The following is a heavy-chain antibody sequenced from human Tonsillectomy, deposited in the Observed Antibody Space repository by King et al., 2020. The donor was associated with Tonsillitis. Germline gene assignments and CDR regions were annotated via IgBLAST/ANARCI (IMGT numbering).Heavy chain of an antibody. V-gene: IGHV4-34*01. Sequence: VQLQQWGAGLLKPSETLSLTCAVYGGSFSGYYWSWIRQPPGKGLEWIGEINHSGSTNYNPSLKSRVTISVDTSKNQFSLKLSSVTAADTAVYYCARGRRSSTLGYWGQGTLVTVSS. D-gene: IGHD3-10*01. J-gene: IGHJ4*02. CDR1: GGSFSGYY. CDR3: ARGRRSSTLGY. CDR2: INHSGST.